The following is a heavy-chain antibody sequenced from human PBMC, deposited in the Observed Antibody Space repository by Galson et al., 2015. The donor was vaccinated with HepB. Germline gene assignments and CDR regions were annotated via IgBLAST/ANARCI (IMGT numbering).Heavy chain of an antibody. Sequence: SLRLSCAASGFTFSGYTMQWVRQAPGKGLEWVSFISYDGGDKYYADPVKGRFTVSRDNSKNTLYLQMDSLRPEDTAVYYCARSPRPLDGSYWGYYFDDWGQGTLVTVSS. D-gene: IGHD1-26*01. J-gene: IGHJ4*02. CDR1: GFTFSGYT. CDR2: ISYDGGDK. CDR3: ARSPRPLDGSYWGYYFDD. V-gene: IGHV3-30*04.